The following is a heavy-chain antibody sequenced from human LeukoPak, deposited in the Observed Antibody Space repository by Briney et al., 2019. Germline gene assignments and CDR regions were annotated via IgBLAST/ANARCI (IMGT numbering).Heavy chain of an antibody. D-gene: IGHD3-9*01. CDR1: GGSISSGGYY. CDR3: ARDFTIAGDLDAFDI. V-gene: IGHV4-31*03. Sequence: SETLSLTCTVSGGSISSGGYYWSWIRQHPGKGLEWIGYIYYSGSTYYNPSLKSRVTISVDTSKNQFSLKLSSVTAADTAVYYCARDFTIAGDLDAFDIWGQGTMVTVSS. J-gene: IGHJ3*02. CDR2: IYYSGST.